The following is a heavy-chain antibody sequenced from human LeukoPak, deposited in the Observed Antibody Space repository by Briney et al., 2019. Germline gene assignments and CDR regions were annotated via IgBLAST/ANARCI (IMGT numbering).Heavy chain of an antibody. CDR3: ARLVAIPDAFDI. CDR2: IFPGDSDT. V-gene: IGHV5-51*01. J-gene: IGHJ3*02. CDR1: GYSFSSYW. Sequence: GESLKISCKVSGYSFSSYWIGWVRQMPGKGLEWMGIIFPGDSDTRYSPSLQGQVTISADKSINTAYLQWSNLKASDTAMYFCARLVAIPDAFDIWGQGTMVTVSS. D-gene: IGHD2-2*02.